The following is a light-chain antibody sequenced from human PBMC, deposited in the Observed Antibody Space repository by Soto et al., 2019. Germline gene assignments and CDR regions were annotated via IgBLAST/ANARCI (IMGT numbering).Light chain of an antibody. CDR1: QGMCDA. V-gene: IGKV3-15*01. J-gene: IGKJ4*01. CDR3: QPYNCWPLT. Sequence: EVVINQSPATLSVSTGEGATLSCRASQGMCDALAWYQHKPGQTPRLLSYDTSTRATGVATRFSGSRSGAEFTLTINSLQAEDVAVYYCQPYNCWPLTFGGGTKVDI. CDR2: DTS.